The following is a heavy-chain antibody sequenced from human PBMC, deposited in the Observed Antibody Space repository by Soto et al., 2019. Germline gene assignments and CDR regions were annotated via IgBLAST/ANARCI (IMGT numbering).Heavy chain of an antibody. J-gene: IGHJ4*02. CDR1: GFTFSSYA. Sequence: EVQLLESGGGLVQPGGSLRLSCAASGFTFSSYAMSWVRQAPGKGLEWVSVISGSGGSTYYADSVKGRFTISRDNSKNTLYLQMNSLRAEDTAVYYCSRRSSGWYFDYWGQGTLVTVSS. CDR2: ISGSGGST. CDR3: SRRSSGWYFDY. V-gene: IGHV3-23*01. D-gene: IGHD6-19*01.